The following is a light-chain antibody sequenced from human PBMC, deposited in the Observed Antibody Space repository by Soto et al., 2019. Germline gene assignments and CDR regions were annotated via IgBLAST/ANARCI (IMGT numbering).Light chain of an antibody. J-gene: IGLJ1*01. CDR2: EVT. CDR1: SSDVGGYHY. V-gene: IGLV2-8*01. CDR3: QSHDRALNVYL. Sequence: QSVLTQPPSASGSPGQSVTISCTGTSSDVGGYHYVSWYQQHPGKAPKLMIHEVTKRPSGVPDRFSASTSGTSASLAITGLQAEDEADYYCQSHDRALNVYLFGTGTKLTVL.